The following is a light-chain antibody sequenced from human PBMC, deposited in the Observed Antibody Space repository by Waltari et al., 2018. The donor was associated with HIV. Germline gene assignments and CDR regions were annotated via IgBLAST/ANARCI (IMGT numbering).Light chain of an antibody. CDR2: GVT. Sequence: QSALTQPASVSGSPGQSLPITCTVPNRNIGFFNLVSWYQQYPGKAPQLIIYGVTSRPPGVSNRFSGSKSGNTASLTISGLQTDDEAEYYCNSYSSDDTVVFGGGTKLTVL. V-gene: IGLV2-14*01. CDR3: NSYSSDDTVV. CDR1: NRNIGFFNL. J-gene: IGLJ2*01.